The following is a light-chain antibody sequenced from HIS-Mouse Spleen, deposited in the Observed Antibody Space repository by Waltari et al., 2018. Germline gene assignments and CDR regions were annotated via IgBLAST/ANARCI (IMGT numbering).Light chain of an antibody. CDR2: DVS. V-gene: IGLV2-14*03. Sequence: QSALTQPASVSGSPGQSITISCTGTSSDVGGYNYVSWYQQHPGKAPKLMIYDVSNRPSVVSNRFSGSQSSNTASLTISGLQAEDEADYYCSSYTSSSVVFGGGTKLTVL. CDR1: SSDVGGYNY. CDR3: SSYTSSSVV. J-gene: IGLJ2*01.